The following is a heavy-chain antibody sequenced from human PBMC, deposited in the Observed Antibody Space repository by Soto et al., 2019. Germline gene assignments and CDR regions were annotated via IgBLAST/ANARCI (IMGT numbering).Heavy chain of an antibody. V-gene: IGHV1-69*01. CDR2: IIPIFATV. CDR1: GGSFSSNP. Sequence: QVQLVQSGPEVKKPGSSVKVSCKASGGSFSSNPISWVRQAPGHGLEWMAGIIPIFATVHYAQKFQGRVTITADESTSTAYMELTSLRYEDTAVYFCARGGRGYSSAPRYYFDYWGQGTLVTVSS. CDR3: ARGGRGYSSAPRYYFDY. D-gene: IGHD5-18*01. J-gene: IGHJ4*02.